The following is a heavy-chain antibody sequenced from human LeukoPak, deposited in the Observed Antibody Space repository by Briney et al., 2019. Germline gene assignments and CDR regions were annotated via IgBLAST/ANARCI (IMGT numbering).Heavy chain of an antibody. V-gene: IGHV3-7*01. CDR3: ARRYYYDSSSDFDS. D-gene: IGHD3-22*01. CDR2: LDQDGSEI. CDR1: GFTFSNHW. Sequence: GGSLRLSCAASGFTFSNHWMSWVRQAPGNGLEWVANLDQDGSEIYYVDSVKGRFTISRDNAKNSLYLQMNSLRAEDTAVYYCARRYYYDSSSDFDSWGQGTLVTVSS. J-gene: IGHJ4*02.